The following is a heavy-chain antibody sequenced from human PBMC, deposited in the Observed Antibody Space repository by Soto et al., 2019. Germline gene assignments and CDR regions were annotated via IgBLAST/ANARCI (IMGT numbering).Heavy chain of an antibody. V-gene: IGHV1-18*04. CDR1: GYTFTSYG. J-gene: IGHJ5*02. Sequence: QVQLVQSGAEVKKPGASVKVSCKASGYTFTSYGISWVRQAPGQGLEWMGWISAYNGNTNYAQKLHGRVTMTTDTSTSTAYMELRSLRSDDTAVYYCARVICTTGVCYVGWFDPWGQGTLVTVSS. D-gene: IGHD2-8*01. CDR2: ISAYNGNT. CDR3: ARVICTTGVCYVGWFDP.